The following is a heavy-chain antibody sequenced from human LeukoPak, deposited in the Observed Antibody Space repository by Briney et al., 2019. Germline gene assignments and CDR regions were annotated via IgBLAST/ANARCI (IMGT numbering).Heavy chain of an antibody. CDR1: GGSFSGYY. CDR3: ARGGYCSGGSCYRGLGWFDP. CDR2: INHSGST. J-gene: IGHJ5*02. D-gene: IGHD2-15*01. V-gene: IGHV4-34*01. Sequence: PSETLSLTCAVYGGSFSGYYWSWIRQPPGKGLEWIGEINHSGSTNYNPSLKSRVTISVDTSKSQFSLKLSSVTAADTAVYYCARGGYCSGGSCYRGLGWFDPWGQGTLVTVSS.